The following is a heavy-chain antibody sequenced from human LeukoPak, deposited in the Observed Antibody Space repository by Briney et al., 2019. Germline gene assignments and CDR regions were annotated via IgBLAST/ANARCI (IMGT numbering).Heavy chain of an antibody. D-gene: IGHD5-18*01. CDR2: IYYSGST. V-gene: IGHV4-61*01. CDR3: AREDQVDTAMGGPHDAFDI. CDR1: GYSISSGYY. Sequence: PSETLSLTCTVSGYSISSGYYWSWIRQPPGKGLEWIGYIYYSGSTNYNPSLKSRVTISVDTSKNQFSLKLSSVTAADTAVYYCAREDQVDTAMGGPHDAFDIWGQGTMVTVSS. J-gene: IGHJ3*02.